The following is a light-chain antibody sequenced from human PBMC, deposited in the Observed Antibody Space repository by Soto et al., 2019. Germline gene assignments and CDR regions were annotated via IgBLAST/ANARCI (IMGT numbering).Light chain of an antibody. J-gene: IGLJ2*01. CDR1: SSDVGSYNL. Sequence: QSALTQPASVSGSPGQSITLSCTGTSSDVGSYNLVSWYQQHPGKAPKLMIYEVTKRPSGVSNRFSGSKSGNTASLTISGLQAEDEADYYCCSYAGSRTLVFGGGTKVTVL. CDR2: EVT. V-gene: IGLV2-23*02. CDR3: CSYAGSRTLV.